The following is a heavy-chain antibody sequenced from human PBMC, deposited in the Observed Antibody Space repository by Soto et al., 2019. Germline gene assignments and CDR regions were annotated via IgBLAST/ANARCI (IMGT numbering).Heavy chain of an antibody. J-gene: IGHJ5*02. CDR2: ISGSGGST. CDR3: AKDRRVAAFLSWFAP. Sequence: EVQLLESGGGLVQPGGSLRLSCAASGFTFSSYAMSWVRQAPGKGLEWVSAISGSGGSTYYADSVKGRFTISRDNSXXTLYLQMNSLRAEDTAVYYGAKDRRVAAFLSWFAPWGQGTLVTVSS. V-gene: IGHV3-23*01. CDR1: GFTFSSYA. D-gene: IGHD2-15*01.